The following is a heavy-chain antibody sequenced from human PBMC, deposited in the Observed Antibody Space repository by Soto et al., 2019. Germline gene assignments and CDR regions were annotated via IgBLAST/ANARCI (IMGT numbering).Heavy chain of an antibody. Sequence: QITLKESGPTLVKPTQTLTLTCSFSGFSLSTSGVGVGWIRQPPGKALEWLALIYWDDDKRYSPSLEGRLTIXXDXSXIQVDLTITNRYPVDTATYYCAHRRYCISASCSFDYWGQGTLVTVSS. CDR2: IYWDDDK. V-gene: IGHV2-5*02. D-gene: IGHD2-2*01. CDR1: GFSLSTSGVG. CDR3: AHRRYCISASCSFDY. J-gene: IGHJ4*02.